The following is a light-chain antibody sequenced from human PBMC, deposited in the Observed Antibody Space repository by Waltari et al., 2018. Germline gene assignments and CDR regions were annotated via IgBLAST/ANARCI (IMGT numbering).Light chain of an antibody. CDR2: GAS. Sequence: EIVLTQSPGTLSLSPGERATLSCRASQSVSSSYLAWYKQKPGQAPRLLIYGASSRATGIPDRFSGSGSGTDFTLTISRLEPEDFAVYYCQKYGSSPLGQGTKLEIK. V-gene: IGKV3-20*01. CDR1: QSVSSSY. CDR3: QKYGSSP. J-gene: IGKJ2*01.